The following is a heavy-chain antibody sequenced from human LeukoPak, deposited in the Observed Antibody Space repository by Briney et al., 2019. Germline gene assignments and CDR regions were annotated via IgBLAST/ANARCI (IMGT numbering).Heavy chain of an antibody. J-gene: IGHJ3*02. CDR2: ISYDGSNK. CDR3: ARGFAVAGTSAFDI. V-gene: IGHV3-30*03. CDR1: GFTFSSYG. D-gene: IGHD6-19*01. Sequence: PGGSLRLSCAASGFTFSSYGMHWVRQAPGKGLEWVALISYDGSNKYYADSVKGRFAISRDNSKNTLYVEMNSLRAEDTAVYYCARGFAVAGTSAFDIWGQGTMVTVSS.